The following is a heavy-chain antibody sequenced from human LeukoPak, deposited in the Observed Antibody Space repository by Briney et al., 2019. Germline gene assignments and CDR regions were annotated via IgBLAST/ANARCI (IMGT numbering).Heavy chain of an antibody. Sequence: HSETPSLTCTVSGFSLSSSSYYWGWIRPPPGKGLEWIGSIYYSGSTYYNPSLKSRVTISVDTSKHQFSLKLSSVTAADTAVYYCARPLGGPHDAFDIWGQGTMVTVSS. V-gene: IGHV4-39*01. D-gene: IGHD4-23*01. CDR1: GFSLSSSSYY. CDR2: IYYSGST. CDR3: ARPLGGPHDAFDI. J-gene: IGHJ3*02.